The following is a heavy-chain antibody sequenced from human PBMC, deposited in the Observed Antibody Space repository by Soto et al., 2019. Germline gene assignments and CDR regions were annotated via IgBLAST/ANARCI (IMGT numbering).Heavy chain of an antibody. CDR2: IKSKTDGGTT. CDR1: GFTFSNAW. J-gene: IGHJ6*03. Sequence: GGSLRLSCAASGFTFSNAWMSWVRQAPGKGLEWVGRIKSKTDGGTTDYAAPVKGRFTISRDDSKNTLYLQMNSLKTEDTAVYYCTTPRIAARHMDVWGKGTTVTVSS. V-gene: IGHV3-15*01. D-gene: IGHD6-6*01. CDR3: TTPRIAARHMDV.